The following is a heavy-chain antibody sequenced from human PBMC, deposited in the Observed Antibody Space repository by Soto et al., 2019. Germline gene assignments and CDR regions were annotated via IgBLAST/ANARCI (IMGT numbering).Heavy chain of an antibody. J-gene: IGHJ4*02. V-gene: IGHV4-31*03. Sequence: QVQLQESGPGLEKPSQTLSLTCTVSGGSISSGGYYWSWIRQHPGKGLEWIGYIYYSGSTYYNPSLKGRVTISVDTSKNQFSLKLSSVTAADTAVYYCARSMVRSPRPFDYLGQGTLVTVSS. CDR1: GGSISSGGYY. CDR3: ARSMVRSPRPFDY. D-gene: IGHD3-10*01. CDR2: IYYSGST.